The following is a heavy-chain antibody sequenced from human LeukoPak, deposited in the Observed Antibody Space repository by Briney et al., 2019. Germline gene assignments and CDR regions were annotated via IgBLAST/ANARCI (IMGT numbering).Heavy chain of an antibody. CDR1: GGSINTGDYY. J-gene: IGHJ3*02. D-gene: IGHD5-18*01. Sequence: SETLSLTCTVSGGSINTGDYYWVWIRQPPGKGLEWIGEINHSGSTNYNPSLKSRVTISVDTSKNQFSLKLSSVTAADTAVYYCARSRIQLWLRAFDIWGQGTMVTVSS. V-gene: IGHV4-39*07. CDR3: ARSRIQLWLRAFDI. CDR2: INHSGST.